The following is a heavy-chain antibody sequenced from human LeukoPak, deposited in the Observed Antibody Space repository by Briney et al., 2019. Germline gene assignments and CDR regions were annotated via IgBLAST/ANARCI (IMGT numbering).Heavy chain of an antibody. J-gene: IGHJ5*02. CDR2: IRYDGSNK. CDR3: PKDLTSDFGGAFDP. D-gene: IGHD3-10*01. Sequence: GGSLRLSCAASGFTFSSYGMHWVRQAPGKGLEWVAFIRYDGSNKYYADSVKGRFTVSRDNSKNTLYLQMNSLRAEDTAVYYCPKDLTSDFGGAFDPWGQGTLVAVSP. V-gene: IGHV3-30*02. CDR1: GFTFSSYG.